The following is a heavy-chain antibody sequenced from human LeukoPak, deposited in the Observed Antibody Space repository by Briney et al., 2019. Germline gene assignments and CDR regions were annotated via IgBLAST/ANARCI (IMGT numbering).Heavy chain of an antibody. D-gene: IGHD3-22*01. J-gene: IGHJ4*02. CDR1: GFTFSSYG. V-gene: IGHV3-30*02. CDR2: IRYDGSNK. Sequence: GGSLRLSCAASGFTFSSYGMHWVRQAPGKGLEWVAFIRYDGSNKYYADSVKGRFTISRDNSKNTLYLQMNSLRAEDTAVYYCAKGQISRNYDSSGYYSTPFDYWGQGTLVTVSS. CDR3: AKGQISRNYDSSGYYSTPFDY.